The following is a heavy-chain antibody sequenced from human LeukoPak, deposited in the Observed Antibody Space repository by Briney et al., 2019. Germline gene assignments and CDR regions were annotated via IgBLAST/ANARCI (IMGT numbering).Heavy chain of an antibody. J-gene: IGHJ4*02. Sequence: PSETLSLTCTVSGGSISSGGYYWSWIRQHPGKGLEWSGYIYYSGSTYYNPSLKSRVTISVDTSKNQFSLKLSSVTAADTAVYYCARESFMTTVTTVSYEAIDYWGQGTLVTVSS. CDR3: ARESFMTTVTTVSYEAIDY. CDR1: GGSISSGGYY. D-gene: IGHD4-17*01. V-gene: IGHV4-31*03. CDR2: IYYSGST.